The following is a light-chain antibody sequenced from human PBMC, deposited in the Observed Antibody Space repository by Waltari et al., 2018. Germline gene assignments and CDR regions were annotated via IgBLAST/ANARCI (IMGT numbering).Light chain of an antibody. Sequence: QSALAQPASVSGSPGQSITISCTGSTSDVGSYNLVSWYQQHPGKAPKLIIYEVTKMASGISDRFSGSKSGNTASLTISGLQAGDEGDDYCCSYAGISTWVFGGGTKVTVL. CDR2: EVT. CDR1: TSDVGSYNL. V-gene: IGLV2-23*02. CDR3: CSYAGISTWV. J-gene: IGLJ3*02.